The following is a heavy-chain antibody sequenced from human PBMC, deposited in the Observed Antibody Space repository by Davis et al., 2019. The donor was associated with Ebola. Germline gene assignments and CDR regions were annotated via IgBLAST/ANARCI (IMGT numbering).Heavy chain of an antibody. CDR3: ARDGSSGWFRPGYFDV. J-gene: IGHJ4*02. D-gene: IGHD6-19*01. V-gene: IGHV3-74*01. Sequence: GESLKISCAASGFTFSNYWMHWVRQPPGKGLEWVARISVDEFGTNYADSVKGRFTMSRHNAKNTLFLQMNSLRVDDTAVYYCARDGSSGWFRPGYFDVWGRGTLVSVSS. CDR2: ISVDEFGT. CDR1: GFTFSNYW.